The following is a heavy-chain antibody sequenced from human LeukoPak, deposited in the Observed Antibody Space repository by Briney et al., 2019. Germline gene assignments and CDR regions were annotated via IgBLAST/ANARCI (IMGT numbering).Heavy chain of an antibody. J-gene: IGHJ4*02. CDR2: ISHSGST. D-gene: IGHD4-17*01. CDR1: GGSFSGYY. V-gene: IGHV4-34*01. Sequence: SETLSLTCAVYGGSFSGYYWSWIRQPPGKGLEWIGEISHSGSTNYNPSLKSRVTLSVDTSKNQFSLKLSSVTAADTAVYYCARDYGDYDWGQGTLVTVSS. CDR3: ARDYGDYD.